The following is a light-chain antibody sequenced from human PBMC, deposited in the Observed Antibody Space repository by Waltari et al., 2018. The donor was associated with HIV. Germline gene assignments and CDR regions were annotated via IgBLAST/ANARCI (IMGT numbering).Light chain of an antibody. Sequence: VLTQSPGTLSVSPGERATLSCRASQRIDTTSLSWYQQKPGQAPRLVIYGASTRASGLPPRFSGSGSGTDFTLTISSLQPEDFASYYCLQDYNLPGAFGQGTRVEIK. CDR2: GAS. V-gene: IGKV3D-7*01. CDR3: LQDYNLPGA. J-gene: IGKJ1*01. CDR1: QRIDTTS.